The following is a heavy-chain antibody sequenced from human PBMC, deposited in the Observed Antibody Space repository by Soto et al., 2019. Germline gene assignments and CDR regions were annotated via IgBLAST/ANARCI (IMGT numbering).Heavy chain of an antibody. J-gene: IGHJ6*02. CDR1: GYTFTGYY. Sequence: ASVKVSCKASGYTFTGYYMHWVRQAPGQGLEWMGWINPNSGGTNYAQKFQGWVTMTRDTSISTAYVELSRLRSDDTAVYYCARDLGDSGYDRLYYGMDVWGQGTTVTVSS. D-gene: IGHD5-12*01. CDR2: INPNSGGT. V-gene: IGHV1-2*04. CDR3: ARDLGDSGYDRLYYGMDV.